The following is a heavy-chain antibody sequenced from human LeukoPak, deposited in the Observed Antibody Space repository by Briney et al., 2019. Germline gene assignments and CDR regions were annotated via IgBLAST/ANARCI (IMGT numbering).Heavy chain of an antibody. D-gene: IGHD5-18*01. CDR3: AREWIQLHGGMDV. V-gene: IGHV3-53*04. CDR1: GFTVSSNY. Sequence: PGGSLRLSCAASGFTVSSNYMSWVRQAPGKRLEWVSVIYSGGSTYYAASVKGRSTISRHNSKNTLYLQMNSLRAEDTAVYYCAREWIQLHGGMDVWGQGTTVTVSS. CDR2: IYSGGST. J-gene: IGHJ6*02.